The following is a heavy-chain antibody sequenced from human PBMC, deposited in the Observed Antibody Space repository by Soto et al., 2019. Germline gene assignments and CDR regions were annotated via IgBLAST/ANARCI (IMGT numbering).Heavy chain of an antibody. V-gene: IGHV4-39*01. CDR2: VFYTGLT. J-gene: IGHJ4*02. CDR3: ATSQKGYNWNYFDH. CDR1: GGSISGSYYY. Sequence: PSETLSLTCAVSGGSISGSYYYWAGLRQSPGKGPEWIGSVFYTGLTSYNPSLESRVSVSVDTSKSQFSLNLSAVTAADTAVYYCATSQKGYNWNYFDHWGQGALVTVSS. D-gene: IGHD1-20*01.